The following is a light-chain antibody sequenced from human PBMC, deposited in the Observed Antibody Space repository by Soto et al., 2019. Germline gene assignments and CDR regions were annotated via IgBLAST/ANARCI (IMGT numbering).Light chain of an antibody. V-gene: IGKV1-5*03. CDR1: QSISSW. J-gene: IGKJ3*01. Sequence: DIQMTQSPSTLSASVGDRVTITCRASQSISSWLAWYQQKPGKAPKLLIYKASNLESGVPSRFSGSGSGPEFTLTISSLQPDDFATYYCQQYNSYPLTFGPGTKVDIK. CDR2: KAS. CDR3: QQYNSYPLT.